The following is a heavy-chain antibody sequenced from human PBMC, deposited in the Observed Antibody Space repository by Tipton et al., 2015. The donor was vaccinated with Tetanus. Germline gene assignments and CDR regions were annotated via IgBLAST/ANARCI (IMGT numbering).Heavy chain of an antibody. CDR3: VSGSALDY. CDR2: ISSTSRYI. CDR1: GFTFSNYK. Sequence: QLVQSGGGLVKPGGSLRLSCAVSGFTFSNYKMNWVRQAPGRGLEWVSSISSTSRYIYYADSVKGRFTISRDNAKNSLFLQMDSLRADDTAVYYCVSGSALDYWGQGTLITVSS. J-gene: IGHJ4*02. V-gene: IGHV3-21*01. D-gene: IGHD6-25*01.